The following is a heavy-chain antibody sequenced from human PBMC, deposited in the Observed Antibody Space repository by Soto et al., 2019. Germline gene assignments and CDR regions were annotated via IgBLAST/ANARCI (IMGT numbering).Heavy chain of an antibody. J-gene: IGHJ5*02. D-gene: IGHD3-3*01. Sequence: ASVKVSCKASGYTFTGYYMHWVRQAPGQGLEWMGWINPNSGGTNYAQKFQGRVTMTRDTSISTAYMELSRLRSDDTAVYYCARWRKNSGVVPYSLHWFDAWGQGTLVTVSS. CDR3: ARWRKNSGVVPYSLHWFDA. V-gene: IGHV1-2*02. CDR2: INPNSGGT. CDR1: GYTFTGYY.